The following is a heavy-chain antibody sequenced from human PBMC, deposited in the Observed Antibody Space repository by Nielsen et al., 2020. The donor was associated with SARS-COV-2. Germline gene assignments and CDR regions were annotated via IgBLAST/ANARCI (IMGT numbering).Heavy chain of an antibody. CDR2: IKQDGSEK. CDR1: GFIFSSYW. J-gene: IGHJ6*02. D-gene: IGHD5-24*01. V-gene: IGHV3-7*03. CDR3: ARQRGLPEMATTYYYYYGMDV. Sequence: GGSLRLSCAASGFIFSSYWMSWVRQAPGKGLEWVANIKQDGSEKYYVDSVKGRFTISRDNAKNSLYLQMNSLRAEDTAVYYCARQRGLPEMATTYYYYYGMDVWGQGTTVTVSS.